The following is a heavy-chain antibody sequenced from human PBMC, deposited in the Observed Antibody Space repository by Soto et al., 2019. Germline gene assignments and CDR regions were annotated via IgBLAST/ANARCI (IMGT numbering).Heavy chain of an antibody. CDR1: GFRLSAYY. D-gene: IGHD6-19*01. CDR2: ISTRGDIR. Sequence: QVQLVESGGGLVKPGGSLRLSCAASGFRLSAYYMSWIRQAPGKGPEWLSYISTRGDIRKYADSVKGRFTISRDNAENSLYLELNSLRDEDTAVYYCARERGEVAGQYFEYWGQGIVVTVSS. CDR3: ARERGEVAGQYFEY. J-gene: IGHJ4*02. V-gene: IGHV3-11*01.